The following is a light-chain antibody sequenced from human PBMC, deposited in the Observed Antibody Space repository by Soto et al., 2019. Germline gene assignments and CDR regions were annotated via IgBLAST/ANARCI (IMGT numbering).Light chain of an antibody. CDR2: GAS. J-gene: IGKJ1*01. V-gene: IGKV3-20*01. CDR3: QQYSDSPRT. Sequence: EIVLTQSPGTLSLSPGERATLSCRASQSVSSNYLAWYQQKPGQAPRLLIKGASSRATGIPDRFSGSGSGTDFTLTISRLEPEDFAVYYCQQYSDSPRTFGQGTKVEIK. CDR1: QSVSSNY.